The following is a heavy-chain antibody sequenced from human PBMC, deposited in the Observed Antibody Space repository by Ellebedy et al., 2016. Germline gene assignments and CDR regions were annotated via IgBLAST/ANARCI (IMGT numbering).Heavy chain of an antibody. D-gene: IGHD3-22*01. CDR2: IKQDGSEK. CDR1: GFTFSSYW. J-gene: IGHJ4*02. Sequence: GGSLRLSXAASGFTFSSYWMSWVRQAPGKGLEWVANIKQDGSEKYYVDSVKGRFTISRDNAKNSLYLQMNSLRAEDTAVYYCARDQVGGYYDSSGSDYWGQGTLVTVSS. V-gene: IGHV3-7*03. CDR3: ARDQVGGYYDSSGSDY.